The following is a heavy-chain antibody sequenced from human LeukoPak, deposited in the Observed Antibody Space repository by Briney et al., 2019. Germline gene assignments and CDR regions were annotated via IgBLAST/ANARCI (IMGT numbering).Heavy chain of an antibody. D-gene: IGHD3-16*01. J-gene: IGHJ4*02. CDR3: AKLRVGGLRGGSFEY. CDR1: GFTFTAYT. Sequence: PGGSLRLSCAASGFTFTAYTINWVRQAPGKGLEWVSYISGSTTDIYYADSVKGRFTISRDNSKDTLYLQMTSLRAEDTAVYYCAKLRVGGLRGGSFEYWGQGALVTVSS. CDR2: ISGSTTDI. V-gene: IGHV3-21*04.